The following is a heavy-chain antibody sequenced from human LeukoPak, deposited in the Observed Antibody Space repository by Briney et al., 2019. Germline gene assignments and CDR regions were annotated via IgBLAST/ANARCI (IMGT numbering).Heavy chain of an antibody. V-gene: IGHV3-21*01. J-gene: IGHJ4*02. CDR2: ISSSSRYI. D-gene: IGHD6-6*01. CDR3: ARDLEYSSSTPPGY. CDR1: GFTFSGYS. Sequence: GRSLRLSCAASGFTFSGYSMNWVRQAPGKRLEWVSSISSSSRYISYAHSVKCRFTISRDNAKNSLYLQMNSLRAEDTAVYYCARDLEYSSSTPPGYWGQGTLVTVSS.